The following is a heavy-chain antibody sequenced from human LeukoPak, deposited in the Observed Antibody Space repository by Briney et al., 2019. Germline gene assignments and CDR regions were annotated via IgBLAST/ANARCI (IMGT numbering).Heavy chain of an antibody. D-gene: IGHD4-17*01. CDR1: GFSFSSFS. V-gene: IGHV3-21*01. Sequence: PGGSLRLSCAASGFSFSSFSMHWVRQAPGKGLEWVSCISGSTDYKYYADSVKGRFTISRDNSKNTLYLQMGSLRAEDMAVYYCARDLGDYGDFPTIMDVWGKGTTVTISS. J-gene: IGHJ6*03. CDR2: ISGSTDYK. CDR3: ARDLGDYGDFPTIMDV.